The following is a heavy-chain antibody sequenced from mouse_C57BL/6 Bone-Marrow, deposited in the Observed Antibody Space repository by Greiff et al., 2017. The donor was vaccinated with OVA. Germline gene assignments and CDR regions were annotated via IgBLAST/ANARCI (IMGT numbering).Heavy chain of an antibody. CDR2: VYPRSGNT. J-gene: IGHJ4*01. Sequence: QVQLQQSGAELARPGASVKLSCKASGYTFTSYGISWVKQRTGQGLEWIGEVYPRSGNTYYNEKFKGKATLTAYKSSSTAYMELRSLTSEDSAVYFCLCNGYYDAMDYWGRGTSVTVSS. CDR3: LCNGYYDAMDY. D-gene: IGHD2-2*01. CDR1: GYTFTSYG. V-gene: IGHV1-81*01.